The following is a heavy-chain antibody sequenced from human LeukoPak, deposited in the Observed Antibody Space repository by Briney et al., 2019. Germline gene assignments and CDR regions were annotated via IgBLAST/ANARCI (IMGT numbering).Heavy chain of an antibody. D-gene: IGHD2-15*01. CDR1: GYTFTRYD. Sequence: ASVKVSCKASGYTFTRYDINWVRQATGQGLEWMGWMNPNSGNTGYAQKFQGRVTMTRNTSISTAYMELSSLRSEDTAVYYCARPRRYCSGGSCYYFDYWGQGTLVTVSS. J-gene: IGHJ4*02. V-gene: IGHV1-8*01. CDR2: MNPNSGNT. CDR3: ARPRRYCSGGSCYYFDY.